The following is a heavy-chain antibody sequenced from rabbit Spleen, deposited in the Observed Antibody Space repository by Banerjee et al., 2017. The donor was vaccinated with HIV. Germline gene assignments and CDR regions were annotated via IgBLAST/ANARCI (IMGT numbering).Heavy chain of an antibody. D-gene: IGHD8-1*01. J-gene: IGHJ6*01. CDR1: GVSLNDKDV. Sequence: QEQLEESGGDLVKPEGSLTLTCKASGVSLNDKDVMCWVRQAPGKGLEWIACINIVTGKSVYASWAKGRFIMSRTSSTTVTLQMTSLTVADTATYFCARDTGSSFSSYGMDLWGPGTLVTVS. CDR3: ARDTGSSFSSYGMDL. V-gene: IGHV1S45*01. CDR2: INIVTGKS.